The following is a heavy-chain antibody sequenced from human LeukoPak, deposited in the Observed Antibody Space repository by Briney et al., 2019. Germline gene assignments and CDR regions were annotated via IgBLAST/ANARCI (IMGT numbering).Heavy chain of an antibody. Sequence: GGSLRLSCAASGFTVSSNYMSWVRQAPGKGLEWVSVIYSGGSTYYADSVKGRFTISRDNSKNALYLQMNSLRAEDTAVYYCARPDYGDYGVDAFDIWGQGTMVTVSS. CDR2: IYSGGST. D-gene: IGHD4-17*01. V-gene: IGHV3-53*01. J-gene: IGHJ3*02. CDR1: GFTVSSNY. CDR3: ARPDYGDYGVDAFDI.